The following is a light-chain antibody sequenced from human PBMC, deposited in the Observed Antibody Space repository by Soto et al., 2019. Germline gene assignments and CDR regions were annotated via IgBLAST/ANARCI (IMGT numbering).Light chain of an antibody. J-gene: IGLJ1*01. V-gene: IGLV2-14*01. CDR2: DVT. CDR1: SSDVGGYNY. Sequence: QSALTQPASVSGSPGQSITISCTGTSSDVGGYNYVSWYQQHPVKAPKLMIYDVTSRPSGVSDRFSGSKSGNTASLTISGLQAEDEADYYCSSDTSSSTPYVFGTGTKVTVL. CDR3: SSDTSSSTPYV.